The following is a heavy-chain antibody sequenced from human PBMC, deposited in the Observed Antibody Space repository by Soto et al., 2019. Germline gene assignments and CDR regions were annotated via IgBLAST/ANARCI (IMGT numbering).Heavy chain of an antibody. J-gene: IGHJ6*02. D-gene: IGHD6-13*01. Sequence: QVPLQESGPGLVKPSETLSLTCTVSGGSISSYYWSWIRQPPGKGLEWIGYIYYSGSTNYNPSLKSRVTISVDTSKNQFSLKLSSVTAADTAVYYCAGAAAGTLDYYYYGMDVWGQGTTVTVSS. CDR1: GGSISSYY. V-gene: IGHV4-59*01. CDR2: IYYSGST. CDR3: AGAAAGTLDYYYYGMDV.